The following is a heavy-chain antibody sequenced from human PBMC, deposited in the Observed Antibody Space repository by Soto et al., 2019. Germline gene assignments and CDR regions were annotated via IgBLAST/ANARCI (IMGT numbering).Heavy chain of an antibody. CDR2: ISSSSSTI. D-gene: IGHD3-16*02. Sequence: EVPLVESGGGLVQPGGSLRLSCAASGFTFSSYSMNWVRQAPGKGLEWVSYISSSSSTIYYADSVKGRFTNSRDNAKNPLYLQMNSLRDEDTAVYYCARGEGEYVWGSYRTYNWFDPWGQGTLVTVSS. V-gene: IGHV3-48*02. CDR1: GFTFSSYS. J-gene: IGHJ5*02. CDR3: ARGEGEYVWGSYRTYNWFDP.